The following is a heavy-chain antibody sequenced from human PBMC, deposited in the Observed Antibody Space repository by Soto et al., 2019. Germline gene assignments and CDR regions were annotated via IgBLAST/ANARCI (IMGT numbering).Heavy chain of an antibody. CDR3: ARGNTHGYYYMDV. CDR2: IYHSGST. D-gene: IGHD3-22*01. J-gene: IGHJ6*03. V-gene: IGHV4-4*02. CDR1: GGSISSSNW. Sequence: PSETLSLTCTVSGGSISSSNWWSWVRQPPGKGLEWIGEIYHSGSTNYNPSLKSRVTISLDTSKNQFSLKLSSVTAADTAVYFCARGNTHGYYYMDVWGRGTTVTVSS.